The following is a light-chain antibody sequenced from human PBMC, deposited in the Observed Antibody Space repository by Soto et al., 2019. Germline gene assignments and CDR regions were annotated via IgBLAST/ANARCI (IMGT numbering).Light chain of an antibody. CDR1: ESVVRY. CDR3: QQRSNWPLT. CDR2: DTS. V-gene: IGKV3-11*02. J-gene: IGKJ4*01. Sequence: EIVLTQSPVTLSLSPGDTATLSCRASESVVRYLAWYQQKPGQAPRLLMYDTSKRATGIPARFSGSGYGRDFTLTISSLEPEDLAVYYCQQRSNWPLTFGGGTKVEIK.